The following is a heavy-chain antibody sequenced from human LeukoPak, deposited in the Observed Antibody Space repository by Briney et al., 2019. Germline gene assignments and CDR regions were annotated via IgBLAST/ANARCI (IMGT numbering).Heavy chain of an antibody. CDR2: ISYDGSNK. J-gene: IGHJ4*02. D-gene: IGHD4-23*01. CDR3: AKDYGGNEAYFDY. V-gene: IGHV3-30*18. CDR1: GFTFSSYG. Sequence: GGSLRLSCAASGFTFSSYGMHWVRQAPGKGLEWVAVISYDGSNKYYADSVKGRFTISRDNSKNTLYLQMNSLRAEDTAVYYCAKDYGGNEAYFDYWGQGTQVIVSS.